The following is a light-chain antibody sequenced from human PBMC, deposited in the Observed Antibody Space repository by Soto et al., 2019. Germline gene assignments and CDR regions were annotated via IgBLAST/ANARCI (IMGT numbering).Light chain of an antibody. CDR1: SSDVGDFNY. Sequence: QSVLTQPASVSGSPGRSVTISCTGSSSDVGDFNYVSWYQHLPGRAPKLIIDDVTNRPSGISYRVSASKYGRTASLTISEHQSDHQAEYYNSPYSSDSTHVVFGGGTKLTVL. J-gene: IGLJ2*01. CDR2: DVT. V-gene: IGLV2-14*03. CDR3: SPYSSDSTHVV.